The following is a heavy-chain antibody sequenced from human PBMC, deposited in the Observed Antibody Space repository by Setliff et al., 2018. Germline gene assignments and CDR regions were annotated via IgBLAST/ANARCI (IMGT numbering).Heavy chain of an antibody. V-gene: IGHV5-51*01. J-gene: IGHJ6*02. Sequence: GESLKISCKDSASTFSNYRIVWVRQMPGKGLEWMGMIYPGDSDTKYHPSFQGQVTISADKSISTAYLQWSSLKASDTAMYYCARHLNYYGSGAYYYYYGMDVWGQGTTVTVSS. CDR1: ASTFSNYR. CDR2: IYPGDSDT. D-gene: IGHD3-10*01. CDR3: ARHLNYYGSGAYYYYYGMDV.